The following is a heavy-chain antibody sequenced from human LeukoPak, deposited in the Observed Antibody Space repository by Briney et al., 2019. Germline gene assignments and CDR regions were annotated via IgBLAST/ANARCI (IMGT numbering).Heavy chain of an antibody. D-gene: IGHD3-10*01. CDR3: TRVPNTSSGLHYFDY. Sequence: SETLSLTCTVSGDSISTSSYYWGWIRQPPGKGLEWIGLIYYSGSTYYNPSLRSRVTISVDTSKNQFSLNLSSVTAADTAVYYCTRVPNTSSGLHYFDYWGQGTLVTVSS. CDR2: IYYSGST. CDR1: GDSISTSSYY. J-gene: IGHJ4*02. V-gene: IGHV4-39*07.